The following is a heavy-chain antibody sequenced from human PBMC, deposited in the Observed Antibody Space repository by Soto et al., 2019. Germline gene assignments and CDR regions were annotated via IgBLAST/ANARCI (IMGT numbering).Heavy chain of an antibody. CDR1: GGSISSSSYY. D-gene: IGHD6-13*01. CDR2: IYYSGST. V-gene: IGHV4-39*01. J-gene: IGHJ6*02. Sequence: SETLSLTCTVSGGSISSSSYYWGWIRQPPGKGLEWIGSIYYSGSTYYNPSLKSRVTISVDTSKNQFSLKLSSVTAADTAVYYCARSSAAGTFLYHYYYGMDVWGQGTTVT. CDR3: ARSSAAGTFLYHYYYGMDV.